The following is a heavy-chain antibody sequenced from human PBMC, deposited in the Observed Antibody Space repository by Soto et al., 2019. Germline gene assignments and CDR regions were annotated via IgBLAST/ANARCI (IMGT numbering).Heavy chain of an antibody. CDR1: GGSFSGYY. J-gene: IGHJ4*02. CDR3: AREVVVVPAANYYFDY. D-gene: IGHD2-2*01. V-gene: IGHV4-34*01. CDR2: INHSGST. Sequence: PSETLSLTCAVYGGSFSGYYWSWIRQPPGKGLEWIGEINHSGSTNYNPSLKSRVTISVDTSKNQFSLKLSSVTAADTAVYYCAREVVVVPAANYYFDYWGQGTLVTVSS.